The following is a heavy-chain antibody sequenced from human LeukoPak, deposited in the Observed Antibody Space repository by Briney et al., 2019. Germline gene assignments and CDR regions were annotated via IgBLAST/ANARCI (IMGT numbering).Heavy chain of an antibody. CDR2: INANNGDT. CDR1: GYSFTGYY. CDR3: AGASAATHFAMDV. V-gene: IGHV1-2*02. D-gene: IGHD6-13*01. Sequence: GASVKVSCKASGYSFTGYYMHWVRQAPGQGLEWMGCINANNGDTNYAQEFQGRVTMTRDTSIGTAYMELSILRSDDTAVYYCAGASAATHFAMDVWGQGTTVTVSS. J-gene: IGHJ6*02.